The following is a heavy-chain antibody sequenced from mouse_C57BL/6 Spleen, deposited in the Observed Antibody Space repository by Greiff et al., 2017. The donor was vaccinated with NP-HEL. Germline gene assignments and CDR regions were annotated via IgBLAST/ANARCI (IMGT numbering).Heavy chain of an antibody. CDR3: ARREDGYYEYFDV. CDR1: GYTFTSYW. Sequence: VQLQQPGAELVRPGTSVKLSCKASGYTFTSYWMHWVKQRPGQGLEWIGVIDPSDSYTNYNQKFKGKATLTVDTSSSTAYMQLSSLTSEDSAVYYCARREDGYYEYFDVWGTGTTVTVSS. J-gene: IGHJ1*03. V-gene: IGHV1-59*01. CDR2: IDPSDSYT. D-gene: IGHD2-3*01.